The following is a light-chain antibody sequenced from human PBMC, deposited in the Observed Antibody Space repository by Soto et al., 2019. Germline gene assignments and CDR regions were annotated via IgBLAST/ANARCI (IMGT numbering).Light chain of an antibody. CDR1: QSVGSNY. J-gene: IGKJ2*02. Sequence: EIVLTQSPGTLSLSPGERATLSCRASQSVGSNYLAWYQQKPGQAPRLLIYDASSRATGIPDRFSGSGSGTDFTLTISNLEPEDFAVYFCQQYGSLWTFGQGTKLEI. V-gene: IGKV3-20*01. CDR2: DAS. CDR3: QQYGSLWT.